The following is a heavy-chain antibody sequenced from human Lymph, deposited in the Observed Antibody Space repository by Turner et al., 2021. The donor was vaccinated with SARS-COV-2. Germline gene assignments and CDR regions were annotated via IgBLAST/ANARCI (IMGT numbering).Heavy chain of an antibody. CDR1: GYTFTGSY. CDR2: INPNSGGT. D-gene: IGHD3-3*01. Sequence: QVQLVQSGAEVKKPGASVKVSCKASGYTFTGSYIHWVRQAPGQGREWMGWINPNSGGTNYAQKFQGRVTMTRDTSISAAYMELSRLRSDDTAVYYCARDVERYNDCWSGYSGGYGMDVWGQGTTVTVSS. CDR3: ARDVERYNDCWSGYSGGYGMDV. V-gene: IGHV1-2*02. J-gene: IGHJ6*02.